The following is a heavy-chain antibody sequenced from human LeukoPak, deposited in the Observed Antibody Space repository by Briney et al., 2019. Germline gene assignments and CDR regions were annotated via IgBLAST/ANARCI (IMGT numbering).Heavy chain of an antibody. CDR3: AREDCSSTSCYFDY. D-gene: IGHD2-2*01. Sequence: HPGGSLRLSCAASGFTFSSYWMHWVRHAPGKGLVWVSRINSDGSSTSYADSVKGRFTISRDNAKNTLYLQMNSLRADDTAVYYCAREDCSSTSCYFDYWGQGTLVTVSS. J-gene: IGHJ4*02. CDR2: INSDGSST. CDR1: GFTFSSYW. V-gene: IGHV3-74*01.